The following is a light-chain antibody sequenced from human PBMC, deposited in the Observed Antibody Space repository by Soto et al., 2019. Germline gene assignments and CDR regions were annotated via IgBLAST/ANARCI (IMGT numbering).Light chain of an antibody. CDR3: QQYNNWPPFTWT. V-gene: IGKV3-15*01. J-gene: IGKJ1*01. CDR1: QSVSSN. Sequence: EIVMTQSPATLSVSPGERATLSCRASQSVSSNLAWYQQKPGPAPRLLIYGASTRATGIPARFSGSGSGTEFTLTISSLQSEDFAVYYCQQYNNWPPFTWTFGQGTKVEIK. CDR2: GAS.